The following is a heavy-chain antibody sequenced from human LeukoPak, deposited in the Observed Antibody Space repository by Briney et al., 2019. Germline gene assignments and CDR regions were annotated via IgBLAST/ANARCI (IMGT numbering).Heavy chain of an antibody. J-gene: IGHJ4*02. CDR1: GYTFTSYY. V-gene: IGHV1-46*01. Sequence: ASVKVSRKASGYTFTSYYMHWVRQAPGQGLEWMGIINPSGGSTSYAQKFQGRVTMTRDTSPRTVYMELSSLRSEDTAVYYYARSNYGDYLDYWGQGTLVTVSS. CDR3: ARSNYGDYLDY. D-gene: IGHD4-17*01. CDR2: INPSGGST.